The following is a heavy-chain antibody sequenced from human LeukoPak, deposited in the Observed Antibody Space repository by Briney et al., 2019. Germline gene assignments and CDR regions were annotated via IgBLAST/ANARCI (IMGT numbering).Heavy chain of an antibody. Sequence: GASVKVSCKASGGTFSSYAISWVRQAPGQGLEWLGGIIPIFGTANYAQKFQGRVTITTDESTSTAYMELSSLRSEDTAVYYCARTVTTVTHAEYFQHWGQGTLVTVSS. CDR1: GGTFSSYA. V-gene: IGHV1-69*05. CDR2: IIPIFGTA. CDR3: ARTVTTVTHAEYFQH. D-gene: IGHD4-17*01. J-gene: IGHJ1*01.